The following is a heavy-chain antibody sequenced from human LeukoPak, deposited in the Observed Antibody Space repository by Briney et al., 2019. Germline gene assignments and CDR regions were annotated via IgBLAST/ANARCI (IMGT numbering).Heavy chain of an antibody. CDR1: GYTFTGYY. V-gene: IGHV1-2*02. CDR2: INPNSGGT. D-gene: IGHD6-13*01. Sequence: ASVKVSCKASGYTFTGYYMHWVRQAPGQGLEWMGWINPNSGGTNYAQKFQGRVTMTRDTSISTAYVELSRLRSDDTAVYYCARDSSSWYFHYYGMDVWGQGTTVTVSS. CDR3: ARDSSSWYFHYYGMDV. J-gene: IGHJ6*02.